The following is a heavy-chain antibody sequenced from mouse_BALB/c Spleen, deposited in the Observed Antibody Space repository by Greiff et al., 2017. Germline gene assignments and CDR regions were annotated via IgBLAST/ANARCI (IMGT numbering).Heavy chain of an antibody. Sequence: QVQLQQSGPELVKPGASVKMSCKASGYTFTDYVISWVKQRTGQGLEWIGEIYPGSGSTYYNEKFKGKATLTADKSSNTAYMQLSSLTSEDSAVYFCARPICYGSGDYWGQGTTLTVSS. J-gene: IGHJ2*01. CDR3: ARPICYGSGDY. V-gene: IGHV1-77*01. D-gene: IGHD1-2*01. CDR2: IYPGSGST. CDR1: GYTFTDYV.